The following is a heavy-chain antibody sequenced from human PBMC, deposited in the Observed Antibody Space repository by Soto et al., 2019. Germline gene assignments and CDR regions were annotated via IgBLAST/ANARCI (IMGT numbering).Heavy chain of an antibody. V-gene: IGHV3-21*01. CDR2: ITATSSFI. CDR1: GFTFSSHS. Sequence: EVQLVESGGGLVKPGGSLRLSCAASGFTFSSHSVNWVRQAPGKGLEWVSCITATSSFIYYADSVKGRFTISRDNSKYALYLQMDSLRVEDTAVYYCARGAVVGIGYFDLWGRGTLVPVSS. D-gene: IGHD6-19*01. J-gene: IGHJ2*01. CDR3: ARGAVVGIGYFDL.